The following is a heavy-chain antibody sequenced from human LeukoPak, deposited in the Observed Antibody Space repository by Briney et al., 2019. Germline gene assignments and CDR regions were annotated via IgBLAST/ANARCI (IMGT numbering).Heavy chain of an antibody. D-gene: IGHD3-22*01. CDR3: AAAPNHDSSGYYYVEIFDY. CDR1: GFTFTSSA. V-gene: IGHV1-58*02. CDR2: IVVGSGNT. J-gene: IGHJ4*02. Sequence: SVKVSCKASGFTFTSSAMQWVRQARGQRLEWIGWIVVGSGNTNYAQKFQERVTITRDMSTSTAYMELSSLRSEDTAVYYCAAAPNHDSSGYYYVEIFDYWGQGTLVTVSS.